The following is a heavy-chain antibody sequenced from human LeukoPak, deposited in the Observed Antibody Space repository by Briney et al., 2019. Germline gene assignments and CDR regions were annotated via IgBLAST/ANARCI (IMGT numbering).Heavy chain of an antibody. CDR2: ANHNGGT. Sequence: AETLSLTCAVNGGSFRGYYWNWIRQPPGKGLEWIGEANHNGGTNYSPSLKSRINISVDTSKNQFSLKLNSETAADTAVYFCARGIVLTGYASFDYWGQGTPVTVSS. D-gene: IGHD2-8*02. CDR3: ARGIVLTGYASFDY. V-gene: IGHV4-34*01. CDR1: GGSFRGYY. J-gene: IGHJ4*02.